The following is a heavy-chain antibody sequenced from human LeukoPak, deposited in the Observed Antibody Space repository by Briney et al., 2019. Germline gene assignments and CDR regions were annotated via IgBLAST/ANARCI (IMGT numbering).Heavy chain of an antibody. J-gene: IGHJ3*02. CDR3: AKYERGAFDI. V-gene: IGHV3-21*04. CDR2: ISSSSSYI. Sequence: GGSLRLSCAASGFTFSSYSMNWVRQAPGKGLEWVSSISSSSSYIYYADSVKGRFTISRDNSKNTLYLQMNSLRAEDTAVYYCAKYERGAFDIWGQGTMVTVSS. CDR1: GFTFSSYS. D-gene: IGHD2/OR15-2a*01.